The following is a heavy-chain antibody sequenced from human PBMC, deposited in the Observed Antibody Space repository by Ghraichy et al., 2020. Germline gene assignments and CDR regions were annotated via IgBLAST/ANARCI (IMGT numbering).Heavy chain of an antibody. D-gene: IGHD5-24*01. CDR3: ARDRAMATITGFDYYYGMDV. CDR2: IYYSGST. Sequence: SQTLSLTCTVSGGSISSYYWSWIRQPPGKGLEWIGYIYYSGSTNYNPSLKSRVTISVDTSKNQFSLKLSSVTAADTAVYYCARDRAMATITGFDYYYGMDVWGQGTTVTVSS. V-gene: IGHV4-59*01. CDR1: GGSISSYY. J-gene: IGHJ6*02.